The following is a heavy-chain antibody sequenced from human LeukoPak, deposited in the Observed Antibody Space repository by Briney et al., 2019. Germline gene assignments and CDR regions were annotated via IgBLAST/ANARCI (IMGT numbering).Heavy chain of an antibody. J-gene: IGHJ4*02. D-gene: IGHD2-21*01. CDR3: ARGTYCGGDCYQPPHYFDY. V-gene: IGHV1-18*01. Sequence: GASVKVSCKASGYTFTSYGIRWVRQAPGQGLEWMGWISAYNGNTNYAQKLQGRVTMTTDTSTSTAYMELRSLRSDDTAVYYCARGTYCGGDCYQPPHYFDYWGQGTLVTVSS. CDR1: GYTFTSYG. CDR2: ISAYNGNT.